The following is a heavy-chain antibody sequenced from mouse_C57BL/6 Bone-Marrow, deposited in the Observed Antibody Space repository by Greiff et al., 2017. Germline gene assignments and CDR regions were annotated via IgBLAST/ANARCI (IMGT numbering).Heavy chain of an antibody. CDR2: IDPEIGDT. D-gene: IGHD2-3*01. CDR1: GFNIKDDY. V-gene: IGHV14-4*01. CDR3: SSFDGNYFDF. J-gene: IGHJ2*01. Sequence: VQLQQSGAELVRPGASVKLSCTASGFNIKDDYIHWVKQRPEQGLEWIGWIDPEIGDTQYSSNFPGKATITSDTSSNTAYLQLSSLTSEDTAVYYCSSFDGNYFDFWGQGTPLTVAS.